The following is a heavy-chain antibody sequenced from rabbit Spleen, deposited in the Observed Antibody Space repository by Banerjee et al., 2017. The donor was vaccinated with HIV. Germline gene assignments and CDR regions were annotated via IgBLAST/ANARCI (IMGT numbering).Heavy chain of an antibody. CDR3: ARDSGTSFSSYGMDL. J-gene: IGHJ6*01. D-gene: IGHD8-1*01. CDR1: GFSFSSSDY. V-gene: IGHV1S40*01. CDR2: IDIGSRDFT. Sequence: QSLEESGGDLVKPGASLTLTCTASGFSFSSSDYMCWVRQAPGKGLEWIACIDIGSRDFTYYASWAKGRFIISKTSSTTVTLQMTSLTVADTATYFCARDSGTSFSSYGMDLWGQGTLVTVS.